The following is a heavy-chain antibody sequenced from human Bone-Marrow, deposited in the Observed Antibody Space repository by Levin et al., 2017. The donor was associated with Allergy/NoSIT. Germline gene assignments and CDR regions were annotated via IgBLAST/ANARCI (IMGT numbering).Heavy chain of an antibody. V-gene: IGHV3-9*01. CDR2: VSWNSGDI. CDR3: TKSYYDSSGYYYPYFDY. D-gene: IGHD3-22*01. J-gene: IGHJ4*02. CDR1: GFTFDDYA. Sequence: GGSLRLSCAASGFTFDDYAMHWVRQAPGKGLEWVSGVSWNSGDIGYADSVKGRFTISRDNAKNSLYLQMNSVRAEDTALYYCTKSYYDSSGYYYPYFDYWGQGTLVTVSS.